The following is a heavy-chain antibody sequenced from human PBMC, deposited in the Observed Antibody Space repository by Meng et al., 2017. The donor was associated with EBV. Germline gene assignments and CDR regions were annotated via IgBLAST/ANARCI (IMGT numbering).Heavy chain of an antibody. D-gene: IGHD3-10*01. V-gene: IGHV1-69*01. CDR3: ASESGRGFTPDY. Sequence: QVRLVESGAEVKKPGSSVKDSGKPSGGTFRGDAVRWVRQAPGQGLEWMGGLIPMSDAPHYAQKFQGRVTMTADESTNTHYMDLSGLRFEDTAVYYCASESGRGFTPDYWGQGTLVTVSS. CDR1: GGTFRGDA. J-gene: IGHJ4*02. CDR2: LIPMSDAP.